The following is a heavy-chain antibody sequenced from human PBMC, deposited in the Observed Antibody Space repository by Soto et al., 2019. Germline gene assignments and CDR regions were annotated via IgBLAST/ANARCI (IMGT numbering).Heavy chain of an antibody. CDR2: ISSSSSTI. CDR3: ARHPGDY. J-gene: IGHJ4*02. Sequence: EVRLVESGGGLVQPGGSLRLSCAASGFTFSTYSMNWVRQAPGKGLEWVSYISSSSSTINYADSVKGRFTISRDNAKNSLYLQMNSLRAEDTAVYYCARHPGDYWGQGTLVTVSS. CDR1: GFTFSTYS. V-gene: IGHV3-48*01.